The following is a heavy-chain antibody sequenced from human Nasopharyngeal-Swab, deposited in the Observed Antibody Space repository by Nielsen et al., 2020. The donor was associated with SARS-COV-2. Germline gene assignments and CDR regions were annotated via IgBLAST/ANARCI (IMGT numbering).Heavy chain of an antibody. CDR1: GGSISSSSYY. CDR3: ASFILTGYPWY. J-gene: IGHJ4*02. CDR2: IYYSGST. Sequence: SGTLSLPRTVSGGSISSSSYYWGWIRQPPGKGLEWIGSIYYSGSTYYNPSLKSRVTISVDTSKNQFSLKLSSVTAADTAVYYCASFILTGYPWYWGQGTLVTVSS. V-gene: IGHV4-39*01. D-gene: IGHD3-9*01.